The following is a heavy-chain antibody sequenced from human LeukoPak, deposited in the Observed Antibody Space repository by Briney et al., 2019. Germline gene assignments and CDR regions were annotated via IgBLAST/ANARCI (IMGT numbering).Heavy chain of an antibody. V-gene: IGHV4-61*01. CDR3: ARAWGLRHLDH. D-gene: IGHD1-26*01. J-gene: IGHJ4*02. Sequence: PSETLSLTCTVSGGSVSSGSYYWRGIRQPPGEGLEWIGYIYYSGSTNYNPSLKSRVTISVGTTNNQSSLKLSSVTAADTAVYYCARAWGLRHLDHWGQGTLVTVSS. CDR2: IYYSGST. CDR1: GGSVSSGSYY.